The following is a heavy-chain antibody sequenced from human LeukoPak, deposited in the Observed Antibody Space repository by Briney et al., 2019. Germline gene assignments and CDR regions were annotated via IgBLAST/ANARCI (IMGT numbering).Heavy chain of an antibody. V-gene: IGHV4-4*07. Sequence: PSETLSLTCTVSGGSISNWYWSWIRQPAGKGLERIGRMYSTGSTSHNPSLKSRVTMSLDKSTNQFSLRLRSVTAADTAVYYCARGQRVGATALDYWGQGILVTVSS. D-gene: IGHD1-26*01. CDR2: MYSTGST. J-gene: IGHJ4*02. CDR1: GGSISNWY. CDR3: ARGQRVGATALDY.